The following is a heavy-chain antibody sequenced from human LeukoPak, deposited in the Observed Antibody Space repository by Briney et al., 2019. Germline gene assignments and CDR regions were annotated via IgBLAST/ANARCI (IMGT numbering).Heavy chain of an antibody. V-gene: IGHV4-61*01. D-gene: IGHD5-18*01. CDR1: GGSVSSGSYY. CDR3: ARGPAMVSPLWY. CDR2: IYYSGST. Sequence: PSETLSLTCTVSGGSVSSGSYYWSWIRQPPGKGLEWIGYIYYSGSTNYNPSLKSRVTISVDTSKNQFSLKLSSVTAADTAVYYCARGPAMVSPLWYWGQGTLVTVSS. J-gene: IGHJ4*02.